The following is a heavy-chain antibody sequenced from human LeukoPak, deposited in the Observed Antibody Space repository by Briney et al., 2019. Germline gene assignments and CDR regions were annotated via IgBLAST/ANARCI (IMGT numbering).Heavy chain of an antibody. J-gene: IGHJ5*02. V-gene: IGHV4-59*01. CDR2: IYYSGSI. CDR3: ASEYCTGGTCYSSWFDP. CDR1: GASITSYY. Sequence: SETLSLTCTVSGASITSYYWSWIRQPPGKGLEWIGYIYYSGSINYNPSLKSRVTISVDTSKNQFSLKLSSVTAADTAVYYCASEYCTGGTCYSSWFDPWGQGTLVTVSS. D-gene: IGHD2-15*01.